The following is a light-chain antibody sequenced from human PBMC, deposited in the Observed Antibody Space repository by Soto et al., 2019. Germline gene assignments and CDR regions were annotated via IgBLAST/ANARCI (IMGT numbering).Light chain of an antibody. Sequence: EIVLTQSPATLSLSPGERATLSCRASRGVTTTYLAWYQHKPGQAPRLLLYGASNRATGIPDRFSGSGSGTDFILTISRLEPEDFAVYFCQQYGGSPLFTFGPGTKVDFK. CDR3: QQYGGSPLFT. V-gene: IGKV3-20*01. CDR2: GAS. J-gene: IGKJ3*01. CDR1: RGVTTTY.